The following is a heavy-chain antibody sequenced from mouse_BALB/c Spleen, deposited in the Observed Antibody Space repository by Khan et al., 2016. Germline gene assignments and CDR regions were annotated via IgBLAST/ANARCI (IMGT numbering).Heavy chain of an antibody. Sequence: QVRLQQSGAELVRPGASVTLSCKASGYTFSDYEMHWVKQTPVHGLEWIGAIDPVTGGTAYNQKFKGQATLTAGRSSSTAYMELRSLTSEDSAVYYCTRKGIFYGNYDFDSWGQGTTLTVSS. CDR3: TRKGIFYGNYDFDS. J-gene: IGHJ2*01. D-gene: IGHD2-1*01. CDR1: GYTFSDYE. V-gene: IGHV1-15*01. CDR2: IDPVTGGT.